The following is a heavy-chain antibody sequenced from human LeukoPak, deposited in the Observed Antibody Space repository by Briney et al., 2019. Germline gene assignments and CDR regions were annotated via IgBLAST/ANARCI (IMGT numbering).Heavy chain of an antibody. CDR2: IYYSGNT. CDR1: GGSIRSGDYY. CDR3: ACVTGLYYFDF. V-gene: IGHV4-30-4*01. D-gene: IGHD1-20*01. Sequence: SETLSLTCAVSGGSIRSGDYYWSWARQPPGKGLEWIGHIYYSGNTYYNPSLKSRVAISVDTSKNQFSLKLSSVTAADTAVYYCACVTGLYYFDFWGQGTLVTVSS. J-gene: IGHJ4*02.